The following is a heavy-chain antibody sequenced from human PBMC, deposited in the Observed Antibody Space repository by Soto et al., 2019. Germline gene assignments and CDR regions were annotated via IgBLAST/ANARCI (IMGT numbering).Heavy chain of an antibody. D-gene: IGHD6-19*01. Sequence: QVQLVESGGGVVQPGRSLRLSCAASGFTFSSYGMHWVRQAPGKGLEWVAVIWYDGSNKYYADSVKGRFTISRDNSENTLYLQMNSRRAEDTAVYYCARDSYSSGWYDLDYWGQGTLVTVSS. CDR2: IWYDGSNK. CDR1: GFTFSSYG. J-gene: IGHJ4*02. CDR3: ARDSYSSGWYDLDY. V-gene: IGHV3-33*01.